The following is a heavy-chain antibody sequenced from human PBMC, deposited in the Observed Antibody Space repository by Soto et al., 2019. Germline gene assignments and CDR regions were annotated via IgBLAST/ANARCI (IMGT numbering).Heavy chain of an antibody. Sequence: SETLSLTCTVSGGSISSSSYYWGWIRQPPGKGLEWIGSTYYSGSTYYNPSLKSRVTISVDTSKNQFSLKLSSVTAADTAVYYCARPDVYCSSTSWCMDVWGKGTTVTVSS. CDR3: ARPDVYCSSTSWCMDV. CDR1: GGSISSSSYY. J-gene: IGHJ6*03. CDR2: TYYSGST. V-gene: IGHV4-39*01. D-gene: IGHD2-2*01.